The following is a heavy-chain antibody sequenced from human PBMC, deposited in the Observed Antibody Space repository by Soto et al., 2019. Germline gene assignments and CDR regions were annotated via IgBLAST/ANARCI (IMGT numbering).Heavy chain of an antibody. CDR2: INPNSGGT. CDR1: GYTFTGHH. D-gene: IGHD2-15*01. V-gene: IGHV1-2*02. CDR3: ARWGYCSGGSCYSHPLYYYYGMDV. Sequence: ASVKVSCKASGYTFTGHHIHWVRQAPGQGLEWMGWINPNSGGTNYAQKFQGRVTMTRDTSISTAYMELSRLRSDDTAVYYCARWGYCSGGSCYSHPLYYYYGMDVWGQGTTVTVSS. J-gene: IGHJ6*02.